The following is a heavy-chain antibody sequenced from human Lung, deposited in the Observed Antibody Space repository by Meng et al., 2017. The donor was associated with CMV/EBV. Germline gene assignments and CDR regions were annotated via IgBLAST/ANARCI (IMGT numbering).Heavy chain of an antibody. J-gene: IGHJ4*02. CDR3: TRVPYSGDYPFDS. Sequence: GESLKIPCAAPGFNVGTYWMTWVRQAPGKGLQWVSNINQEGKWRAYVASVKGRVTISRNNARNSVYLQMNSLRHEDTGVFYCTRVPYSGDYPFDSWGQGTLVTVSS. D-gene: IGHD3-22*01. CDR1: GFNVGTYW. V-gene: IGHV3-7*04. CDR2: INQEGKWR.